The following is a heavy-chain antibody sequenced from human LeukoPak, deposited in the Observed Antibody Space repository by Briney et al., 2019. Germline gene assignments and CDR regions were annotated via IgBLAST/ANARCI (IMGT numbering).Heavy chain of an antibody. Sequence: ASVKVSCKASGYTFTGYYMHWVRQAPGQGLEWMGWISAYNGNTNYAQKLQGRVTMTTDTSTSTAYMELRGLRSDDTAVYYCARGGGSGYPDAFDIWGQGTMVTVSS. J-gene: IGHJ3*02. CDR2: ISAYNGNT. CDR3: ARGGGSGYPDAFDI. D-gene: IGHD3-22*01. V-gene: IGHV1-18*04. CDR1: GYTFTGYY.